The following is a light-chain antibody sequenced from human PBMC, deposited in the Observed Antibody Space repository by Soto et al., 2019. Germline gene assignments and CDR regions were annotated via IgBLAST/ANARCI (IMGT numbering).Light chain of an antibody. Sequence: QYVLTQPPSASGSPGQSVTISCTGNSSDVGGYNYVSWYQQHPGKVPKLMVYEVNKRPSGVPDRFSGSKSGNTASLTVSGLQAEDEADYYCTSYAGGNNVFGTGTKLTVL. CDR3: TSYAGGNNV. CDR2: EVN. J-gene: IGLJ1*01. CDR1: SSDVGGYNY. V-gene: IGLV2-8*01.